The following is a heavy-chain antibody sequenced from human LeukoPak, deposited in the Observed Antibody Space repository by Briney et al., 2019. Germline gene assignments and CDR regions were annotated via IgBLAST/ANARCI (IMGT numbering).Heavy chain of an antibody. J-gene: IGHJ5*02. D-gene: IGHD3-22*01. CDR2: IGDSASSL. V-gene: IGHV3-48*03. Sequence: PGGSLRLSCAASGFTFSSYEMNWVRQAPGKGLEGVSYIGDSASSLYYADSVKGRFTISRDNARNSLYLQMNSLRAEDTAVYYCARDGLSSGARDWFDPWGQGTLVTVSS. CDR1: GFTFSSYE. CDR3: ARDGLSSGARDWFDP.